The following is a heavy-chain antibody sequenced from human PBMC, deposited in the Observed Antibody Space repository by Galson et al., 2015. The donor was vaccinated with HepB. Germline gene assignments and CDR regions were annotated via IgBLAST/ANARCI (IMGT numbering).Heavy chain of an antibody. J-gene: IGHJ5*02. D-gene: IGHD5-12*01. CDR1: GYSFTSYW. Sequence: QSGAEVKKPGESLKISCKGSGYSFTSYWIGWVRQMPGKGLEWMGIIYPGDSDTRYSPSFQGQVTISADKSISTAYLQWSSLKASDTAMYYCARHHRVATTQPNDKYNWFDPWGQGTLVTVSS. CDR2: IYPGDSDT. CDR3: ARHHRVATTQPNDKYNWFDP. V-gene: IGHV5-51*01.